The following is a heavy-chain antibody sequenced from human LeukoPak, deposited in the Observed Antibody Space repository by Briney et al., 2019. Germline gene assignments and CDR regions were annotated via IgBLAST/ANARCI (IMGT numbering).Heavy chain of an antibody. CDR2: IHHSGST. D-gene: IGHD6-13*01. CDR3: ARHIARRYFDY. CDR1: GGSISSYY. V-gene: IGHV4-59*08. J-gene: IGHJ4*02. Sequence: SETLSLTCTVSGGSISSYYWSWIRQPPGKGLEWIGDIHHSGSTNYNPSLKSRVTISVDTSKNQFSLKLSSVTAADTAVYYCARHIARRYFDYWGQGTLVTVSS.